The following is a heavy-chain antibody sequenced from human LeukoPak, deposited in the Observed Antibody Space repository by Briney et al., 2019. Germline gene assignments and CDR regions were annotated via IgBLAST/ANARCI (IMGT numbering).Heavy chain of an antibody. CDR3: ARQGPLTTAVTTRTNPFDY. D-gene: IGHD4-11*01. CDR2: IYYSGST. V-gene: IGHV4-59*08. Sequence: SETLSLTCTVSGGSISSSYWSWIRQPPGKGLEWIGYIYYSGSTSYNPSLKIRITISVDKSKNQFSLKVNSVTAADTAVYYCARQGPLTTAVTTRTNPFDYWGQGTLVTVSS. J-gene: IGHJ4*02. CDR1: GGSISSSY.